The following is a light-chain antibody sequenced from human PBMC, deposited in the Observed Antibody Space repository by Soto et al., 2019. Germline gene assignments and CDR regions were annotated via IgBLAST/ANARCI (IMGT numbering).Light chain of an antibody. J-gene: IGKJ4*01. Sequence: DIQMTQSPSTLSSSVGDRVTITCRASQSINNWLAWYQQKPGKAPKLLIYDGFSLESGVPLRFSGSGFGTEFTITILSLQPYDSATYYCQQYKRYSLTFGGGTKVEIK. CDR2: DGF. CDR1: QSINNW. V-gene: IGKV1-5*01. CDR3: QQYKRYSLT.